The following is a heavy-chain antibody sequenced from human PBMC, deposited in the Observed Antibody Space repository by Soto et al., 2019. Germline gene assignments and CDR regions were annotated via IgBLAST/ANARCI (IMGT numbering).Heavy chain of an antibody. D-gene: IGHD6-13*01. Sequence: SETLSLTCTVSGGSISTYYWSWIRQPAGKGLEWIGRIDTSGNTNYNPSLKSRVTMSVDTSKGEFSLSLTSVTAADTAVYYCARYRREAVAGYTLDNWGQGILVTVSS. CDR3: ARYRREAVAGYTLDN. CDR1: GGSISTYY. V-gene: IGHV4-4*07. CDR2: IDTSGNT. J-gene: IGHJ4*02.